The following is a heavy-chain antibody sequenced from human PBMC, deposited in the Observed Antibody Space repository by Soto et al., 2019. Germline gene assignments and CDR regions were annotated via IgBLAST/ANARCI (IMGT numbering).Heavy chain of an antibody. CDR3: AKDPGFGGMGPGYYYMDV. Sequence: PGGSLRLSCAASGFTFSSYSMNWVRQAPGKGLEWVSSISSSSSYIYYADSVKGRFTISRDNSKNTLYLQMNSLRAEDTAVYYCAKDPGFGGMGPGYYYMDVWGKGTTVTVSS. V-gene: IGHV3-21*04. J-gene: IGHJ6*03. CDR2: ISSSSSYI. D-gene: IGHD3-16*01. CDR1: GFTFSSYS.